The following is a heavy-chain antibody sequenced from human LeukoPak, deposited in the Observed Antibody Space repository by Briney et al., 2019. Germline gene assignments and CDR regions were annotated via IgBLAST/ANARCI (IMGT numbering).Heavy chain of an antibody. CDR3: ARKTHATGTYAFDI. V-gene: IGHV3-7*01. CDR1: GFTFSSYW. D-gene: IGHD3-9*01. Sequence: GGSLRLSCAASGFTFSSYWMTWVRQAPGKGLEWVTNIKQDGSEKYYVDSVKGRFTISRDNAKNSLYLQMNSLRAEDTAVYYCARKTHATGTYAFDIWGQGTVVTVSS. CDR2: IKQDGSEK. J-gene: IGHJ3*02.